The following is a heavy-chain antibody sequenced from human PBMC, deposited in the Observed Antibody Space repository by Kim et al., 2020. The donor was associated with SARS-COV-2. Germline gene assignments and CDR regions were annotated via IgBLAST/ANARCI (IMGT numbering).Heavy chain of an antibody. V-gene: IGHV3-33*05. D-gene: IGHD3-22*01. CDR2: ISYDGSNK. Sequence: GGSPRLSCAASGFTFSSYGMHWVRQAPGKGLEWVAVISYDGSNKYYADSVKGRFTISRDNSKNTLYLQMNSLRAEDTAVYYCARDHHYYDSSAVIDIDYWGQGTLVTVSS. J-gene: IGHJ4*02. CDR3: ARDHHYYDSSAVIDIDY. CDR1: GFTFSSYG.